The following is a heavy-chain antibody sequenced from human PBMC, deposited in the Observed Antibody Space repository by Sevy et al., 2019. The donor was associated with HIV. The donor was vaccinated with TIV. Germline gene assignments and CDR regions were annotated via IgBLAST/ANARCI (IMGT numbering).Heavy chain of an antibody. Sequence: RGSLRLSCAASGFSFNGYAMHWVRQAPGKGLEWPAVISYDGSVKYYTESVKGRFTISRDNTKNTLFLQLNSLRPEDTAVYYCVREGRNYEYVWGTYHSGFRAQGTLVTVSS. CDR1: GFSFNGYA. J-gene: IGHJ4*02. CDR2: ISYDGSVK. CDR3: VREGRNYEYVWGTYHSGF. V-gene: IGHV3-30*04. D-gene: IGHD3-16*02.